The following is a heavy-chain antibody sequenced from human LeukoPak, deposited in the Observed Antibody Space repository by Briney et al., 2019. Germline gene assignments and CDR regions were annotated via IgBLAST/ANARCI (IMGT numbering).Heavy chain of an antibody. J-gene: IGHJ6*03. Sequence: ASVKVSCKASGYTFTSYDINWVRQATGQGLEWMGWMNPNSGNTGYAQKFQGRVTMTRNTSISTAYMELSSLRSEDTAVYYCARGHLGYGKDEYYYYYMDVWGKGTTVTVSS. CDR3: ARGHLGYGKDEYYYYYMDV. V-gene: IGHV1-8*01. CDR2: MNPNSGNT. CDR1: GYTFTSYD. D-gene: IGHD2-15*01.